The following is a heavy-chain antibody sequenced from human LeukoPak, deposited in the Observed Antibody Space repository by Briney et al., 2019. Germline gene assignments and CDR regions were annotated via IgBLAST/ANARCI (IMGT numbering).Heavy chain of an antibody. CDR3: ARPYCSSTSCYLGWFDP. CDR2: IYYSGST. J-gene: IGHJ5*02. CDR1: GGSISSYY. V-gene: IGHV4-39*01. D-gene: IGHD2-2*01. Sequence: SETLSLTCTVSGGSISSYYWGWIRQPPGKGLEWIGSIYYSGSTYYNPSLKSRVTISVDTSKNQFSLKLSSVTAADTAVYYCARPYCSSTSCYLGWFDPWGQGTLVTVSS.